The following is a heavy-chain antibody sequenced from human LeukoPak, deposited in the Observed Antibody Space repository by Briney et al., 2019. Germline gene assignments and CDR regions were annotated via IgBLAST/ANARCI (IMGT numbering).Heavy chain of an antibody. Sequence: GGSLRLSCAASAFTITSNSMSWVRQAPGKGLEWVSTLGSGGTTYYADSVKGRFTITRDDSKNTLFLQINSLRDDDTAVYYCAKGGGNEFDIWGQGTMVTVSS. J-gene: IGHJ3*02. V-gene: IGHV3-23*01. CDR1: AFTITSNS. CDR3: AKGGGNEFDI. D-gene: IGHD3-16*01. CDR2: LGSGGTT.